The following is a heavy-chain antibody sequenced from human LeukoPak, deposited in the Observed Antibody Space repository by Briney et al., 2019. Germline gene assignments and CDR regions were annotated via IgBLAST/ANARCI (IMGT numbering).Heavy chain of an antibody. Sequence: PSETLSLTCAVYGGSFSGYYWSWIRQPPGKGLEWIGEINHSGSTNYNPSLKSRVTISVDTSKNQFSLKLSSVTAADTAVYYCARGSRRAAAGRLRDNWFDPWGQGTLVTVSS. J-gene: IGHJ5*02. D-gene: IGHD6-13*01. CDR3: ARGSRRAAAGRLRDNWFDP. CDR2: INHSGST. CDR1: GGSFSGYY. V-gene: IGHV4-34*01.